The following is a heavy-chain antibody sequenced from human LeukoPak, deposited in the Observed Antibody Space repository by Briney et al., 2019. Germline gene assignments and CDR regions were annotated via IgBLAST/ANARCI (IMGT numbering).Heavy chain of an antibody. V-gene: IGHV4-59*02. Sequence: SETLSLTCSVSGASVRSYFWSWIRQSPGKGLEWIGYVYDNDISDFNPSLESRVTILVDRSKSQFSLKLRSVTAADTAVYYCARGLVLATDDAFDIWGPGTMVTVSS. D-gene: IGHD5-12*01. J-gene: IGHJ3*02. CDR1: GASVRSYF. CDR3: ARGLVLATDDAFDI. CDR2: VYDNDIS.